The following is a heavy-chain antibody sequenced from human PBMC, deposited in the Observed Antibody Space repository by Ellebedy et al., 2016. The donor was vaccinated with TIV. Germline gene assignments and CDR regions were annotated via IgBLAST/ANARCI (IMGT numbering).Heavy chain of an antibody. Sequence: GESLKISCAGSGFTFSSFAMSWVRQTPGKGLEWVSAISYNSAYIYYIDSVKGRFTISRDNSKNTLYLQMNSLRVEDTAVYYCTRRGVSGDYGSPGDYWGSGTLVTVSS. V-gene: IGHV3-23*01. D-gene: IGHD3-22*01. CDR3: TRRGVSGDYGSPGDY. CDR2: ISYNSAYI. CDR1: GFTFSSFA. J-gene: IGHJ4*02.